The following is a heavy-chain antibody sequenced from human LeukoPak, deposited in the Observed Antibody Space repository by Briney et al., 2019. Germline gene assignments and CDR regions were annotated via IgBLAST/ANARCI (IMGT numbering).Heavy chain of an antibody. J-gene: IGHJ4*02. CDR3: ATTPGVLRFLEWLFY. CDR2: IIPIFGTA. V-gene: IGHV1-69*13. D-gene: IGHD3-3*01. CDR1: GGTFSSYA. Sequence: SVKVSCKASGGTFSSYAISWVRQAPGQGLEWMGGIIPIFGTANYAQKFQGRVTITADESTSTAYMELSSLRSEDTAAYYCATTPGVLRFLEWLFYWGQGTLVTVSS.